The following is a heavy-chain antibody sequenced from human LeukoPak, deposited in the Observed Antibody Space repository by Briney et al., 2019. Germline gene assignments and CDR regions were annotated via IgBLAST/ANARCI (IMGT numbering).Heavy chain of an antibody. CDR2: INPSGGST. Sequence: VASVKVSCKASGYTFTSYHMHWVRQASGQGLEIMGIINPSGGSTTYAQKFQGRVTMTRDTSTSTVYMELSSLRSEDTAVYYCAKLAAAGTAHNYVDYWGQGTLVTVS. CDR3: AKLAAAGTAHNYVDY. V-gene: IGHV1-46*01. D-gene: IGHD6-13*01. J-gene: IGHJ4*02. CDR1: GYTFTSYH.